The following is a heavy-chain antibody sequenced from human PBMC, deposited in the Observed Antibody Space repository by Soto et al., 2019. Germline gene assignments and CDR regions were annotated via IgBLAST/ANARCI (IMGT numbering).Heavy chain of an antibody. CDR3: EKEKPTPTGFAY. CDR2: ISGSGSGT. V-gene: IGHV3-23*01. CDR1: GFTFSTYA. J-gene: IGHJ4*02. Sequence: PGGSLRLSCVASGFTFSTYAMPWVRQAPGKGLEWVSAISGSGSGTNYADSVKGRFTISRDNSKNILYLQMNSLRAEDTAVYYCEKEKPTPTGFAYGGRGTLVTVAS.